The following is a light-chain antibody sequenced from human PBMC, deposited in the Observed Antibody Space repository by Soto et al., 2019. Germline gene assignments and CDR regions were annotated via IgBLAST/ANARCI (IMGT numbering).Light chain of an antibody. J-gene: IGLJ2*01. V-gene: IGLV2-14*01. CDR1: SSDVGGYDY. CDR2: EVS. Sequence: QSALTQPASVSGSPGQSITISCTGTSSDVGGYDYVSWYQQHPCKAPKLMIYEVSNRPSGVSNRFSGSKSGNTASLTISGLQAEDEADYYCSSYTSSSTLEVVVGEGTKLTVL. CDR3: SSYTSSSTLEVV.